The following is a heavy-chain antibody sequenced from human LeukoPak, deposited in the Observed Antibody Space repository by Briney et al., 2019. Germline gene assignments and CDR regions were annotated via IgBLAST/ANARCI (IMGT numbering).Heavy chain of an antibody. D-gene: IGHD6-19*01. CDR2: IYSGGST. CDR3: ARGLAAGPSED. Sequence: GGSLRLSCAASGLTVCSNYMSWVRQAPGKGLEWVSVIYSGGSTYYADSVKGRFTITRDNSKNTLYLQMSSLRAEDTAMYYCARGLAAGPSEDWGQGTLVTVSS. V-gene: IGHV3-66*01. CDR1: GLTVCSNY. J-gene: IGHJ4*02.